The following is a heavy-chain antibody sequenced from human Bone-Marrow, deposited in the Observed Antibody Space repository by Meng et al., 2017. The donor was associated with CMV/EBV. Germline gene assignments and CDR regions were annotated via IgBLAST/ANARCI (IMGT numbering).Heavy chain of an antibody. CDR1: GFTFSDYY. V-gene: IGHV3-23*03. CDR3: AKDDNGYTGEGGY. CDR2: IYSDGSTT. Sequence: GESLKISCAASGFTFSDYYMIWVRQAPGKGLEWVSVIYSDGSTTLYADSVKGRFTVFRANSENTVYLQMSSLRAEDTAIYYCAKDDNGYTGEGGYWGQGTLVTVSS. D-gene: IGHD3-16*01. J-gene: IGHJ4*02.